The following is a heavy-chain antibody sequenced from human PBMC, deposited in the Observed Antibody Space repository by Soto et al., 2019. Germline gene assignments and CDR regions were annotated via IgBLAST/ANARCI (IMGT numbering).Heavy chain of an antibody. D-gene: IGHD3-10*01. CDR3: AKGKGMNYYYGLDV. J-gene: IGHJ6*02. V-gene: IGHV3-23*01. CDR1: GFTFSSYS. Sequence: PGGSLRLSCAASGFTFSSYSMSWVRQAPGKGLEWVSGFRTSGDGGTTYYADSVKGRFTISRDNSKNTLNLQMNSLRAEDTAVYYCAKGKGMNYYYGLDVWGQGATVTVSS. CDR2: FRTSGDGGTT.